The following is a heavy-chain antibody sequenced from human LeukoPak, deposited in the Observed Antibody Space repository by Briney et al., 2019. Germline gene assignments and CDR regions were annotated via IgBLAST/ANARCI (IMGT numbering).Heavy chain of an antibody. CDR3: ARRTAAGKYYFDS. V-gene: IGHV3-74*01. CDR2: TNIDGSTS. J-gene: IGHJ4*02. D-gene: IGHD6-13*01. CDR1: GFTFRNYW. Sequence: GGSLRLSCAASGFTFRNYWMHWVRQAPGKGLVWVSRTNIDGSTSTYADSVKGRFTISRDNARNSLYLQMNSLRAEDTAVYYCARRTAAGKYYFDSWGQGTLVTVSS.